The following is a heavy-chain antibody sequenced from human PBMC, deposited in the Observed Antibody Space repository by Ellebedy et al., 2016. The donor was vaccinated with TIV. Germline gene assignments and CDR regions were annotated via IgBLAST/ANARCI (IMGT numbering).Heavy chain of an antibody. D-gene: IGHD3-10*01. V-gene: IGHV3-30-3*01. CDR3: ARGTTGWFGVDY. J-gene: IGHJ4*02. Sequence: GESLKISCVTSGFTFSDYSMHWVRQAPGKGLEWVAVGGRDYYYANSVKGRFSISRDTSQNSLYLQMNRLRSEDTAVYYCARGTTGWFGVDYWGQGTLVTVPS. CDR1: GFTFSDYS. CDR2: GGRDY.